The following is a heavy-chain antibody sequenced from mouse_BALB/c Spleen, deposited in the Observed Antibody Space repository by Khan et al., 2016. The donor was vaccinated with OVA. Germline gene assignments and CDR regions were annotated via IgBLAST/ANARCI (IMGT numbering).Heavy chain of an antibody. CDR3: TRLGSYYGSTVVF. D-gene: IGHD1-1*01. CDR2: FNPSTDYA. V-gene: IGHV1-7*01. CDR1: GYTFSTYW. J-gene: IGHJ2*01. Sequence: VQLQQSGAELAKPGASVKMSCKASGYTFSTYWMHWVKQRPGQGLEWIGYFNPSTDYADFNQKFKDKATLTADTSSSTAFMQLSSLTSEDSAVYYCTRLGSYYGSTVVFWGQGTTLTVSS.